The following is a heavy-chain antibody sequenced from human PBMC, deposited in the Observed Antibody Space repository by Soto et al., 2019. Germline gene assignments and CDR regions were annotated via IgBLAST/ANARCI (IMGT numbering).Heavy chain of an antibody. CDR2: IWYDGSNK. Sequence: GGSLRLSCAASGFTFSSYGMHWVRQAPGKGLEWVAVIWYDGSNKYYADSVKGRFTISRDNSKNTLYLQMNSLRAEDTAVYYCAREWVAGTYYYYGMDVWGQGTTVTVSS. CDR3: AREWVAGTYYYYGMDV. V-gene: IGHV3-33*01. D-gene: IGHD1-1*01. J-gene: IGHJ6*02. CDR1: GFTFSSYG.